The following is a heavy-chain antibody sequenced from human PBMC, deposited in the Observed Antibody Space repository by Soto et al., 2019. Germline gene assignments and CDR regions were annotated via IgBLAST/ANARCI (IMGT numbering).Heavy chain of an antibody. CDR1: GYTFTTSG. J-gene: IGHJ6*02. D-gene: IGHD1-26*01. Sequence: GASVKVSCKASGYTFTTSGISWVRQAPGQGLEWMGWISTYNGDTNSAQKFQGRVTMTADTSTGTAYMELMSLKSDDTAVYYCARQGSWPYYYYGLDVWGQGTTVTSP. CDR3: ARQGSWPYYYYGLDV. V-gene: IGHV1-18*01. CDR2: ISTYNGDT.